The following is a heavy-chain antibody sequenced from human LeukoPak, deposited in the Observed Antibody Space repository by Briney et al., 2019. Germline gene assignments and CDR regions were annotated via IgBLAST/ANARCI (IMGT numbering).Heavy chain of an antibody. CDR1: GGSFSGYY. D-gene: IGHD3-22*01. V-gene: IGHV4-34*01. J-gene: IGHJ4*02. Sequence: PSETLSPTCAVYGGSFSGYYWSWIRQPPGKGLEWIGEINHSGSTNYNPSLKSRVTISVDTSKNQFSLKLSSVTAADTAVYYCARGVSHHYYDSSGYYFDYWGQGTLVTVSS. CDR2: INHSGST. CDR3: ARGVSHHYYDSSGYYFDY.